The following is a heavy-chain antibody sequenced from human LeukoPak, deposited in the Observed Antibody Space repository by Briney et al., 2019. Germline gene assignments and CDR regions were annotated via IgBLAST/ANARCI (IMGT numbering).Heavy chain of an antibody. CDR3: ARAIRNQLLSDH. D-gene: IGHD2-2*01. J-gene: IGHJ4*02. CDR1: GYTFSTYD. V-gene: IGHV1-8*01. CDR2: MNPNSGNT. Sequence: ASVKVSCKASGYTFSTYDVIWVRQATGQGLEWMGWMNPNSGNTGYALKFRGRVTVTGNTSISTAYMELSSLISEDTAVYYCARAIRNQLLSDHWGPGTLVTVSS.